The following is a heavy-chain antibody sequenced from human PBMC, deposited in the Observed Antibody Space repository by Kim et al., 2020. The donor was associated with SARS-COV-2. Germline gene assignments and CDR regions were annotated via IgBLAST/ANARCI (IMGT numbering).Heavy chain of an antibody. J-gene: IGHJ4*02. D-gene: IGHD5-12*01. Sequence: GNTNYAQKLQGRVTMTTDTSTSTAYMELRSLRSDDTAVYYCARTWPHGDYWGQGTLVTVSS. CDR3: ARTWPHGDY. CDR2: GNT. V-gene: IGHV1-18*01.